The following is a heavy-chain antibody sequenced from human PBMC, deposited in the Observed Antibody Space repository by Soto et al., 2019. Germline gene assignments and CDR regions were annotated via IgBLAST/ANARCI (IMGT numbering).Heavy chain of an antibody. D-gene: IGHD6-6*01. V-gene: IGHV1-8*01. CDR3: ARDSSSARDYYYYGMDV. Sequence: GASVKVSCKASGYTFTSYDINWVRQATGQGLEWMGWMNPNSGNTGYAQKFQGRVTMTRNTSISTAYMELSSLRSEDTAVYYCARDSSSARDYYYYGMDVWGQGTTVTVSS. J-gene: IGHJ6*02. CDR1: GYTFTSYD. CDR2: MNPNSGNT.